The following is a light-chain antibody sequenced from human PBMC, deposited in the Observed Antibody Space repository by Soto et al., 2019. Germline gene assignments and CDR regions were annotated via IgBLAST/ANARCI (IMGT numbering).Light chain of an antibody. Sequence: QSVMTQARSVSGTTGQTVTISCTGTSSDVGGYKYVSWYQQHPGKVPKLMMFDVSERPSGVPDRFSGSKSGNTASLSISGLQAEDEADYYCCAYAGSYTVLFGGGTNSPS. CDR1: SSDVGGYKY. CDR3: CAYAGSYTVL. CDR2: DVS. V-gene: IGLV2-11*01. J-gene: IGLJ2*01.